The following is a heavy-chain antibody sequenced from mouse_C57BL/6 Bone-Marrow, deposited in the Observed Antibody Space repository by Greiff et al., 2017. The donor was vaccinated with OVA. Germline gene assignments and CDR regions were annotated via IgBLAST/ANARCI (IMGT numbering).Heavy chain of an antibody. Sequence: EVKLEESGEGLVKPGGSLKLSCAASGFTFSSYAMSWVRQTPEKRLEWVAYISSGGDYIYYADTVKGRFTISRDNARNTLYLQMSSLKSEDTAMYYCTRDRRGYFDYWGQGTTLTVSS. CDR1: GFTFSSYA. J-gene: IGHJ2*01. CDR3: TRDRRGYFDY. V-gene: IGHV5-9-1*02. CDR2: ISSGGDYI.